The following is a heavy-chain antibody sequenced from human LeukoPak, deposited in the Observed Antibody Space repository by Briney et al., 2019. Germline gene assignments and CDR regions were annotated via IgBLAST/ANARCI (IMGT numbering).Heavy chain of an antibody. CDR3: ARDPTYYDILTGPLGYFDY. Sequence: GGSLRLSCAASGFTFSSYAMHWVRQAPGKGLEWVAVISYDGSNKYYADSVKGRFTISRDNSKNTLYLQMNSLRAEDTAVYYCARDPTYYDILTGPLGYFDYWGQGTLVTVSS. V-gene: IGHV3-30*04. J-gene: IGHJ4*02. CDR1: GFTFSSYA. CDR2: ISYDGSNK. D-gene: IGHD3-9*01.